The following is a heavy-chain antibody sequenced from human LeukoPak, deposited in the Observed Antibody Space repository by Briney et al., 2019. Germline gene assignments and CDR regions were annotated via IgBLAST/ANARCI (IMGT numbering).Heavy chain of an antibody. D-gene: IGHD6-13*01. CDR3: TTDSSSPPDWAFDI. CDR1: GFTFSSYS. Sequence: GGSLRLSCAASGFTFSSYSMNWVRQAPGKGLEWVSSISSSSSYIYYADSVKGRFTISRDNAKNSLYLQMNSLRAEDTAVYYCTTDSSSPPDWAFDIWGPGTMVTVSS. J-gene: IGHJ3*02. V-gene: IGHV3-21*01. CDR2: ISSSSSYI.